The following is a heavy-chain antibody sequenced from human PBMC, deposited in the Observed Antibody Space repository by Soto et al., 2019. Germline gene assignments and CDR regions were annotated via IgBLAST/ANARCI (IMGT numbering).Heavy chain of an antibody. CDR3: NTPIRNIAEAGTDDY. J-gene: IGHJ4*02. CDR1: GFTFINAS. V-gene: IGHV3-15*01. Sequence: RGSLRLSWASSGFTFINASMSWVRQAPWEGLELVGGIKTKTDGGTTDYAGPVKGRFTISRDDSNHTLYLKMNSLKTEDTAVYYCNTPIRNIAEAGTDDYWGQRTLVTVST. D-gene: IGHD6-19*01. CDR2: IKTKTDGGTT.